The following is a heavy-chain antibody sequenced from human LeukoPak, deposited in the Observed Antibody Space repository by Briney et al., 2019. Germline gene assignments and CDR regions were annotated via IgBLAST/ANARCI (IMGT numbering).Heavy chain of an antibody. V-gene: IGHV1-2*02. D-gene: IGHD1-26*01. CDR2: INRNSSGT. Sequence: ASVTLSCKSSGYTFTVSYIHWWRQAPRQGLKWMGWINRNSSGTTSAQKLQGRATKTRDTSISTAYMELTSPSSDVTAGDNCSPWELLGDWGQGTLVTVSS. CDR1: GYTFTVSY. J-gene: IGHJ4*02. CDR3: SPWELLGD.